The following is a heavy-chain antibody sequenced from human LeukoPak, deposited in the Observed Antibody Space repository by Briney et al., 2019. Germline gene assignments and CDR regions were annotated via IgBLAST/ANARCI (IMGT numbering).Heavy chain of an antibody. CDR2: IYYSGTT. CDR3: AAVNMTSWAPPAIDY. D-gene: IGHD3-22*01. J-gene: IGHJ4*02. CDR1: GGSITSSSYY. Sequence: PSETLSLTCTVSGGSITSSSYYWGWIRQPPGKGLEWIGTIYYSGTTYYNPSLKSRVTISVDTSKNQFSLKLSCVTAADTAVYYCAAVNMTSWAPPAIDYWGQGTLVTVSS. V-gene: IGHV4-39*01.